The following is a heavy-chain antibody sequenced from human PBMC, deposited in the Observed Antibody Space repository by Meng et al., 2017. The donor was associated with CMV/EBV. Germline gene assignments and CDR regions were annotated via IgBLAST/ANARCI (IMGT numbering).Heavy chain of an antibody. V-gene: IGHV1-2*02. D-gene: IGHD2-2*01. Sequence: VEFVQLWCSGKEPAASWHGACQAFGHTFPAYHMHWLRHVPGQGPDWMGWINPNRGGTNYAQKSQSRLTMTRDTSISTAYMELSRLRSDDTAVYYCARDSEGKLLSELRYWGQGTLVTVSS. J-gene: IGHJ4*02. CDR2: INPNRGGT. CDR1: GHTFPAYH. CDR3: ARDSEGKLLSELRY.